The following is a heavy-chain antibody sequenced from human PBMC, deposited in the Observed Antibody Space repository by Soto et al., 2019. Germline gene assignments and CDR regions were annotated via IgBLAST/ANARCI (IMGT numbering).Heavy chain of an antibody. CDR1: GGSISSSSYY. CDR3: ASGVVVHTKGYFDY. CDR2: IYYSGST. J-gene: IGHJ4*02. Sequence: SETLSLTCTVSGGSISSSSYYWGWIRQPPGKGLEWIGSIYYSGSTYYNPSLKSRVTISVDTSKNQFSLKLSSVTAADTAVYYCASGVVVHTKGYFDYWGQGTLVTVSS. D-gene: IGHD3-22*01. V-gene: IGHV4-39*01.